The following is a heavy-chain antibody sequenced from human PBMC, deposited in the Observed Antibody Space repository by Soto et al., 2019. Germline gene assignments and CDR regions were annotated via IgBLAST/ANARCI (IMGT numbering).Heavy chain of an antibody. V-gene: IGHV1-18*01. CDR1: GYTFTSYG. D-gene: IGHD3-3*01. J-gene: IGHJ5*02. Sequence: GASVKVSCKASGYTFTSYGISWVRQAPGQGLEWMGWISAYNGNTNYAQKLQGRVTMTTDTSTSTAYMELRSLRSDDTAVYYCARDSEPGITIFGVVIIWFDPWGQGTLLTVSS. CDR2: ISAYNGNT. CDR3: ARDSEPGITIFGVVIIWFDP.